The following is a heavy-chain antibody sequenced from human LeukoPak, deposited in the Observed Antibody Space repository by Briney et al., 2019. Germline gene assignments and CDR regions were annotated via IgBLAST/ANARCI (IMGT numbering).Heavy chain of an antibody. CDR3: AKGKWSAAAGNYYYYMDV. V-gene: IGHV3-30*02. Sequence: GSLRLSCAASGFTFISYGMHWVRRAPSKGREWVAFIRYDGSNKYYADSVKGRFTISRDNSKNTLYLQMNNLRAEDTAVYYCAKGKWSAAAGNYYYYMDVWGKGTTVTVSS. CDR1: GFTFISYG. D-gene: IGHD6-13*01. CDR2: IRYDGSNK. J-gene: IGHJ6*03.